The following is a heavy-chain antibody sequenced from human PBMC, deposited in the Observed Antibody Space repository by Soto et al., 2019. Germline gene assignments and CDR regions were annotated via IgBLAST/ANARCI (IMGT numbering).Heavy chain of an antibody. CDR2: TYYRSKWSN. D-gene: IGHD3-10*01. Sequence: SQTLSLTCAISGDSVSSDSAAWIWIRQSPSRGLEWLGRTYYRSKWSNDYAVFVKSRITINPDTSKNQFSLHLNSVTPEDTAVYYCAGVPWFRGMDVWGQGTPVTVSS. CDR1: GDSVSSDSAA. CDR3: AGVPWFRGMDV. V-gene: IGHV6-1*01. J-gene: IGHJ6*02.